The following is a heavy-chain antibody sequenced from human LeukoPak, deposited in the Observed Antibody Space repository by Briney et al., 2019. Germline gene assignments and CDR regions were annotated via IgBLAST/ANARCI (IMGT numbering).Heavy chain of an antibody. D-gene: IGHD1-26*01. V-gene: IGHV3-21*01. CDR1: GFTFIRYS. CDR3: ARLSVGVAIFDY. J-gene: IGHJ4*02. Sequence: GGSLRLSCAASGFTFIRYSMNWVRQAPGKGLEWVSSISSSSSYIYYADSVKGRFTISRDNAKNSLYLQMNSLRAEDTAVYYCARLSVGVAIFDYWGQGTLVTVSS. CDR2: ISSSSSYI.